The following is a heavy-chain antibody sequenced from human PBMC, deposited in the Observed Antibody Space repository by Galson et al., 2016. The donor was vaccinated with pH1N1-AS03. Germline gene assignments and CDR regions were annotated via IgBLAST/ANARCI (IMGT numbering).Heavy chain of an antibody. Sequence: SLRLSCAASGFIFSSYAMHWVRQAPGKGLEWVAVISSVGSKKYYADSVKGRFTTSRDNSKNTLNLQLTSLRSEDTAVYYCARMAAAGDWGQGTLVTVSS. V-gene: IGHV3-30-3*01. D-gene: IGHD6-13*01. CDR3: ARMAAAGD. CDR2: ISSVGSKK. CDR1: GFIFSSYA. J-gene: IGHJ4*02.